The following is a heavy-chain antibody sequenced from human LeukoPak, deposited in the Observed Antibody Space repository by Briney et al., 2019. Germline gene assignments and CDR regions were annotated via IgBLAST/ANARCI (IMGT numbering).Heavy chain of an antibody. V-gene: IGHV3-23*01. J-gene: IGHJ4*02. CDR3: AKASITVAGTYFDY. CDR2: ISNSGGST. Sequence: QPGASLRLSCAASGFTFSTYAMNWVRQAPGKGLEWVSVISNSGGSTVYADSVKGRFTISRDNSKNTLYLQVKSLRAEDTAVYYCAKASITVAGTYFDYWGQGTPVTVSS. D-gene: IGHD6-19*01. CDR1: GFTFSTYA.